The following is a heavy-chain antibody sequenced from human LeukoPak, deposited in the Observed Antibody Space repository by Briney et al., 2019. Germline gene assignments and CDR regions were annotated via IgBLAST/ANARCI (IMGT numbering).Heavy chain of an antibody. V-gene: IGHV4-31*03. D-gene: IGHD4-17*01. CDR2: IYYSGST. J-gene: IGHJ4*02. Sequence: SEALSLTCTVSVGSISSGGYYCSWVRQHPGEGLEWIGYIYYSGSTYYNPSLKSRVTISVDTSKNQFSLKLSSVTAADTAVYYCARDGNDYGDSRRRFDYWGQGTLVTVSS. CDR3: ARDGNDYGDSRRRFDY. CDR1: VGSISSGGYY.